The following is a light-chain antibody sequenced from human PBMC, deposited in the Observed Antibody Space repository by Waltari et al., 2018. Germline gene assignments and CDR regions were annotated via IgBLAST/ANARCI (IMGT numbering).Light chain of an antibody. CDR1: QSVSTSY. CDR3: QQYGSSPYT. J-gene: IGKJ2*01. CDR2: AAS. Sequence: ELVLTQSPGTLSLSPGERATLPCRASQSVSTSYLAWYQQKPGQAPRLLMYAASRRATGIPDRYSGSGSGTDFTLTISRLEPEDFAVYYCQQYGSSPYTFGQGTKLEIK. V-gene: IGKV3-20*01.